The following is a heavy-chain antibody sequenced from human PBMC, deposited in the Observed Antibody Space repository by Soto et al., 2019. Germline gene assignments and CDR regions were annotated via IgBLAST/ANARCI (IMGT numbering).Heavy chain of an antibody. CDR1: GFTFSSYG. D-gene: IGHD6-19*01. J-gene: IGHJ4*02. V-gene: IGHV3-33*01. Sequence: QVQLVESGGGVVQPGNSLRLSCAASGFTFSSYGMHWVRQAPGKGLEWVAVIWYDGSTKYYSDSVKGRFTISRDNSKNPLYLQMNSLRAEDTAVYYCARDQQWLVRFYFDFWGQGTLVTVSS. CDR2: IWYDGSTK. CDR3: ARDQQWLVRFYFDF.